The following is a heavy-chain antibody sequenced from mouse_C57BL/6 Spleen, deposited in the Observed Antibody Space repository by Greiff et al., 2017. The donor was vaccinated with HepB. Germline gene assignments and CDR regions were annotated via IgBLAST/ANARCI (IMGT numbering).Heavy chain of an antibody. J-gene: IGHJ2*01. Sequence: QVQLKQPGAELVKPGASVKLSCKASGYTFTSYWMHWVKQRPGQGLEWIGMIHPNSGSTNYNEKFKSKAKLTVDKSSSPAYMQLSSLTSEDSAVYYCARSREGDYYGSRDFDYWGQGTTLTVSS. CDR2: IHPNSGST. CDR3: ARSREGDYYGSRDFDY. D-gene: IGHD1-1*01. CDR1: GYTFTSYW. V-gene: IGHV1-64*01.